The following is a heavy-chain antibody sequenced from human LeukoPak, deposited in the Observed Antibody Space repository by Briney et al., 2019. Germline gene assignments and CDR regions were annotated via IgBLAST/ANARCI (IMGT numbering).Heavy chain of an antibody. CDR2: IYHSGTT. CDR3: ARGAPNYYDSSGYRDY. J-gene: IGHJ4*02. CDR1: GGSISSGGYY. Sequence: SETLSLTCTVSGGSISSGGYYWSWIRQPPGKGLEWIGYIYHSGTTYYNPSLKSRVTISVDTSKNQFSLKLSSVTAADTAVYYCARGAPNYYDSSGYRDYWGQGTLVTVSS. V-gene: IGHV4-30-2*05. D-gene: IGHD3-22*01.